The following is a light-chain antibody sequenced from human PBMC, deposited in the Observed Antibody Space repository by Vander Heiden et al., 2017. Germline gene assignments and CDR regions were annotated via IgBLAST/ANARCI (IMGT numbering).Light chain of an antibody. V-gene: IGKV4-1*01. J-gene: IGKJ1*01. CDR2: WAS. CDR1: QSVLYSSNNKNY. Sequence: DIGMTQSPDCLAVSLGERATINCKSSQSVLYSSNNKNYLAWYQQKPGQPPKLLIYWASTRESGVPDRFSGSGSGTDFTLTISRLQAEDVAVYYCQQYYSTPKTFGQGTKVEIK. CDR3: QQYYSTPKT.